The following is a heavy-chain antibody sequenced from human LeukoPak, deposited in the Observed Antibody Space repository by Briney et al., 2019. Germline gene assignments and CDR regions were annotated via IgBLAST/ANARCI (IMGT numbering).Heavy chain of an antibody. V-gene: IGHV3-7*01. Sequence: PGGSLRPSCAASGFTFSSYWMSWVRQAPGKGLEWVANIKQDGSEKYYVDSVKGRFTISRDNAKNSLYLQMNSLRAEDTAVYYCARDRYDFWSGTSGNDYWGQGTLVTVSS. CDR1: GFTFSSYW. CDR2: IKQDGSEK. J-gene: IGHJ4*02. D-gene: IGHD3-3*01. CDR3: ARDRYDFWSGTSGNDY.